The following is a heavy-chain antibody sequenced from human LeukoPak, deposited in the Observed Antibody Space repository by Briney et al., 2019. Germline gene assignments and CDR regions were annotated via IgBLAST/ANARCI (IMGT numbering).Heavy chain of an antibody. D-gene: IGHD6-19*01. V-gene: IGHV4-59*01. CDR3: ARVRGGWYDY. Sequence: KPSETLSLXCTVSGGSISSYYWSWIRLPPGKGLEWIGYIYYSGSTNYNPSLKSRVTISVDTSKNQFSLKLSSVTAADTAVYYCARVRGGWYDYWGQGTLVTVSS. CDR1: GGSISSYY. J-gene: IGHJ4*02. CDR2: IYYSGST.